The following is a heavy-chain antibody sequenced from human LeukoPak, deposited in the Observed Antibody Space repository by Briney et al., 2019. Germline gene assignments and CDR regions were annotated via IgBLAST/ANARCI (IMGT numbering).Heavy chain of an antibody. Sequence: ASVKVSCKASGYTFTSYYMHWVRQAPGQGLEWMGIINPSGGSTSYAQKFQGRVTMTRDMSTSTVYMELRGLRSEDRAVYYCAREKYFRIGRFDRAYLDDWGQGTLVTVSS. CDR1: GYTFTSYY. J-gene: IGHJ4*02. CDR2: INPSGGST. CDR3: AREKYFRIGRFDRAYLDD. V-gene: IGHV1-46*01. D-gene: IGHD3-16*01.